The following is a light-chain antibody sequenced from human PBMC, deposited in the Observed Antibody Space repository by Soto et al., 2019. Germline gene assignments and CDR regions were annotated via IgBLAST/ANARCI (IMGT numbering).Light chain of an antibody. CDR2: EVS. J-gene: IGLJ3*02. Sequence: QSALTQPASVSGSPGQSITISCTGTSSDVGGYNYVSWYQQHPGKAPRLMIYEVSNRPSGVSNRFSRSKSGNTASLTISGLQAEDEADYYCSSYTVSTPVVFGGGTKVTVL. V-gene: IGLV2-14*01. CDR1: SSDVGGYNY. CDR3: SSYTVSTPVV.